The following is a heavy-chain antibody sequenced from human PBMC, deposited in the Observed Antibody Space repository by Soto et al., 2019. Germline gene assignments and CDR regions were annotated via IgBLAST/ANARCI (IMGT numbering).Heavy chain of an antibody. CDR2: IGAYNGHT. CDR1: GYTFTNSG. V-gene: IGHV1-18*01. Sequence: ASVKVSCKASGYTFTNSGISGVRQAPGEGLEWMGWIGAYNGHTKYAQKLQGRVTMTTDTSTSTAYMELRSLKSDDTAVYYCAREDYYDSSGYLPVRYYFGMDVWGQGTTVTVSS. CDR3: AREDYYDSSGYLPVRYYFGMDV. J-gene: IGHJ6*02. D-gene: IGHD3-22*01.